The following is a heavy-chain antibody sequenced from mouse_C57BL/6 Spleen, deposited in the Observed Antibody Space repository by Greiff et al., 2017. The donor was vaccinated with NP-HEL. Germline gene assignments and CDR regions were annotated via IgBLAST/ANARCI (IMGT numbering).Heavy chain of an antibody. J-gene: IGHJ4*01. CDR3: ARRMIKDAMDY. V-gene: IGHV1-82*01. CDR2: IYPGDGDT. D-gene: IGHD2-4*01. CDR1: GYAFSSSW. Sequence: VKLVESGPELVKPGASGKISCKASGYAFSSSWMNWVKQRPGKGLEWIGRIYPGDGDTNYNGKFKGKATLTADKSSSTAYMQLSSLTSEDSAVYFCARRMIKDAMDYWGQGTSVTVSS.